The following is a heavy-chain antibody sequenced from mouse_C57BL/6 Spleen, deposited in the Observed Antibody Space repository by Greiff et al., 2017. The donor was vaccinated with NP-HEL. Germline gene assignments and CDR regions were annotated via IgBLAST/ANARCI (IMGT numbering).Heavy chain of an antibody. V-gene: IGHV3-6*01. CDR1: GYSITSGYY. D-gene: IGHD2-2*01. J-gene: IGHJ4*01. CDR3: AREEGLWLRDAMDY. CDR2: ISYDGSN. Sequence: EVKLEESGPGLVKPSQSLSLTCSVTGYSITSGYYWNWIRQFPGNKLEWMGYISYDGSNNYNPSLKNRISIPRDTSKNQFFLKLNSVTTEDTATYYCAREEGLWLRDAMDYWGQGTSVTVSS.